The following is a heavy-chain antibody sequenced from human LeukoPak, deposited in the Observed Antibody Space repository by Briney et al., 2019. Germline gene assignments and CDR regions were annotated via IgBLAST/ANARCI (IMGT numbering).Heavy chain of an antibody. V-gene: IGHV1-69*13. CDR1: GGTFSSYA. CDR3: ATSPGIAVAGVGNGFDP. D-gene: IGHD6-19*01. J-gene: IGHJ5*02. Sequence: ASVRVSCKASGGTFSSYAISWVRQAPGQGLEWMGGIIPIFGTANYAQKFQGRVTITADESTSTAYMELSSLRSEDTAVYYCATSPGIAVAGVGNGFDPWGQGTLVTVSS. CDR2: IIPIFGTA.